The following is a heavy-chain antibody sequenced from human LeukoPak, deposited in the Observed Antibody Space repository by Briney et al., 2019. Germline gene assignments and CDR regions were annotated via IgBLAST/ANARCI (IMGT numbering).Heavy chain of an antibody. CDR1: GFTFSNYW. CDR2: IKQGGSEK. D-gene: IGHD6-19*01. CDR3: ARDAYSSGWTPFDY. Sequence: GGSLRLSCAASGFTFSNYWMNWVRQAPGKGLEWVANIKQGGSEKYYVDSVKGRFTISRDNAKNSLYLQMNSLRAEATAVYYCARDAYSSGWTPFDYWGQGTLVTVSS. J-gene: IGHJ4*02. V-gene: IGHV3-7*01.